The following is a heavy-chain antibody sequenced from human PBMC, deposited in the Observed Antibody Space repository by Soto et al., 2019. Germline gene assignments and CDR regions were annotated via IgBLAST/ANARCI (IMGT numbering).Heavy chain of an antibody. CDR2: IGPRGSTV. CDR3: ARGTDYYPY. Sequence: QVQLVQSGGALVTPGESLRLSCAASGFTFSDYAMNWMRQAPGRGLEWISYIGPRGSTVYYADSVKGRFTISRDNARKSLFLQVNILRVEGTAVYYCARGTDYYPYWGQGSLVTVSS. J-gene: IGHJ4*02. V-gene: IGHV3-11*01. CDR1: GFTFSDYA.